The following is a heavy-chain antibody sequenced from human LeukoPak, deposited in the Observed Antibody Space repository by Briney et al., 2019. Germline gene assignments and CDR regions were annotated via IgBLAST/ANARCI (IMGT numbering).Heavy chain of an antibody. CDR1: GFTFSSYA. CDR3: AKGVDILTGYYYY. CDR2: ISGSGGST. D-gene: IGHD3-9*01. V-gene: IGHV3-23*01. J-gene: IGHJ4*02. Sequence: GGSLRLSCAASGFTFSSYAMSWVRQAPGKGLEWVSAISGSGGSTYYADSVKGRFTISRDNSKNTLYLQINSLRAEDTAVYYCAKGVDILTGYYYYWGQGTLVTVSS.